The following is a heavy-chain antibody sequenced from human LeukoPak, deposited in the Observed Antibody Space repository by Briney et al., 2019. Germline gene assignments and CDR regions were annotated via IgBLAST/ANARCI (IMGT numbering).Heavy chain of an antibody. V-gene: IGHV3-64D*06. CDR1: GFTFISYA. Sequence: GGSLRLSCSASGFTFISYAIHWVRQAPGKGLEYVSAISNNGGSKYYAESVKGRFTISRDNSKNTLYLQMSSLRVEDTAVYYCVKGGYSSSWSLFDYWGQGTLVTVSS. CDR2: ISNNGGSK. D-gene: IGHD6-13*01. CDR3: VKGGYSSSWSLFDY. J-gene: IGHJ4*02.